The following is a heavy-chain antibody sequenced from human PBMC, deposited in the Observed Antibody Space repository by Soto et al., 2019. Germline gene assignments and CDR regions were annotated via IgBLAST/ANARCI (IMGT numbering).Heavy chain of an antibody. V-gene: IGHV1-2*02. CDR3: ARVRYGDFSYQY. CDR2: INPDSGGS. Sequence: VQLVQSGAEVRKPGASVKVSCKASGYTFTAFHMHWVRQAPGQGLEWMGWINPDSGGSEYGQKFQGRVTLTKDTSITTAYMELSRLTSDDTAIDYCARVRYGDFSYQYWGQGT. CDR1: GYTFTAFH. D-gene: IGHD4-17*01. J-gene: IGHJ4*02.